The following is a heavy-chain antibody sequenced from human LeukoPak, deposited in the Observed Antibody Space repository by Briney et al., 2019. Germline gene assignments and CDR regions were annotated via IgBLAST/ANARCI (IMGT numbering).Heavy chain of an antibody. CDR1: GFPVSSNF. Sequence: TGGSLRLSCAASGFPVSSNFMSWVRQAPGKGLEWVSLIYSGGSTYYADSVKGRFTISRDNSKNTLYLQMSSLRAEDTAVYYCARVQNSYHYDSSGYAYYWGQGTLVTVSS. J-gene: IGHJ4*02. V-gene: IGHV3-66*02. CDR3: ARVQNSYHYDSSGYAYY. CDR2: IYSGGST. D-gene: IGHD3-22*01.